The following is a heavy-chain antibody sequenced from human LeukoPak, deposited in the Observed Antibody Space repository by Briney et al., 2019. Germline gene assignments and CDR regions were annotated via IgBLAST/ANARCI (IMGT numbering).Heavy chain of an antibody. V-gene: IGHV1-46*03. D-gene: IGHD1-26*01. CDR3: ARSQKLGATGD. CDR2: INPSGGST. Sequence: GASVKVSCKASGYTFTSYYMHLVRQAPGQGLEWMGIINPSGGSTSYAQKFQGRVTMTRDTSTSTVYMELSSLRSEDTAVYYCARSQKLGATGDWGQGTLVTVSS. CDR1: GYTFTSYY. J-gene: IGHJ4*02.